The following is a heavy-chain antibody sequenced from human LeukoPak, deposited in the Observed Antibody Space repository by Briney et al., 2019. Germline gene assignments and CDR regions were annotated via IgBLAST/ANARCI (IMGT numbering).Heavy chain of an antibody. CDR2: IYHSGST. V-gene: IGHV4-30-2*01. CDR1: GGSISSGGYS. CDR3: ARVSGSGEFDY. Sequence: SETLSLTCAVSGGSISSGGYSWSWIRQPPGKGLEWIGYIYHSGSTYYNPSLKSRVTISVDRSKDQFSLKLSSVTAADTAVYYCARVSGSGEFDYWGQGTLVTVSS. J-gene: IGHJ4*02. D-gene: IGHD2-15*01.